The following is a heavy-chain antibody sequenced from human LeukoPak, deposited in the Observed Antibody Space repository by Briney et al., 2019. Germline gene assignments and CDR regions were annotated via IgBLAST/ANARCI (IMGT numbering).Heavy chain of an antibody. V-gene: IGHV4-34*01. CDR2: INHSGST. CDR3: ARHLVVPAAINY. Sequence: SETLSLTCAVYGGSFSGYYWSWIRQPPGKGLEWIAEINHSGSTNYNPSLKSRVTISVDTSKNQFSLKLNSVTAVDTAVYYCARHLVVPAAINYWGQGTLVTVSS. D-gene: IGHD2-2*02. CDR1: GGSFSGYY. J-gene: IGHJ4*02.